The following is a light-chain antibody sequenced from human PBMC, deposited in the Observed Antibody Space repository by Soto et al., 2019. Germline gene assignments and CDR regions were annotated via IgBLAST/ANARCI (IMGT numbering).Light chain of an antibody. CDR2: GNS. Sequence: XXGQRVTISCTGSSSNIGAGYDVHWYQQLPGTAPKLLIYGNSNRPSGVPDRFSGSKSGTSASLAITGLQAEDEADYYCQSYDSSLSGPYVFGTGTKVTVL. CDR1: SSNIGAGYD. J-gene: IGLJ1*01. V-gene: IGLV1-40*01. CDR3: QSYDSSLSGPYV.